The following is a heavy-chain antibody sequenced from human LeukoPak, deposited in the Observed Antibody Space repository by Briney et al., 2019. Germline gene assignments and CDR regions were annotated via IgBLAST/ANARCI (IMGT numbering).Heavy chain of an antibody. CDR2: IYTSGST. D-gene: IGHD3-10*01. CDR3: ARTMVRGVWDY. J-gene: IGHJ4*02. Sequence: SETLSLTCTVSGGSISSGSYYWSWIRQPAGKGLEWIGRIYTSGSTNYNPSLKSRVTISVDTSKNQFSLKLSSVTAADTAVYYCARTMVRGVWDYWGQGTLVTVSS. V-gene: IGHV4-61*02. CDR1: GGSISSGSYY.